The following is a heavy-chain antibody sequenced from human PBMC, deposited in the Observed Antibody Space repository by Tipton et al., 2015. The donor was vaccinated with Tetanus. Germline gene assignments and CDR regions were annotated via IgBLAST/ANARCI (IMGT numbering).Heavy chain of an antibody. J-gene: IGHJ3*02. CDR2: ISWNVGSI. V-gene: IGHV3-9*01. CDR1: GFTFDDYA. Sequence: SLRLSCAASGFTFDDYAMHWVRQAPGKGLEWVSGISWNVGSIGYADSVKGRFTISRDNAKNSLYLQMNSLRAEDTAFYYCAKDMGDIVVVPTAPAFDIWGQGTMVTVSS. D-gene: IGHD2-2*01. CDR3: AKDMGDIVVVPTAPAFDI.